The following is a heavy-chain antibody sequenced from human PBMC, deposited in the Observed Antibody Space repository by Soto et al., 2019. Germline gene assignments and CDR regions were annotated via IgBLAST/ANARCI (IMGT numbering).Heavy chain of an antibody. CDR3: ARVENVSVAGNYYYGMDV. CDR1: GFTFSSYG. D-gene: IGHD6-19*01. Sequence: QVQLVESGGGVVQPGRSLRLSCAASGFTFSSYGMHWVRQAPGKGLEWVAVIWYDGSNKYYADSVKGRFTISRDNSKNTLYLQMNSLRAEDTAVYYCARVENVSVAGNYYYGMDVWSQGTTVTVSS. J-gene: IGHJ6*02. V-gene: IGHV3-33*01. CDR2: IWYDGSNK.